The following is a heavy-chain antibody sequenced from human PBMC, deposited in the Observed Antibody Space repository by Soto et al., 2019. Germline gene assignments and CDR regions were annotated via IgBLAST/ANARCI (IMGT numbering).Heavy chain of an antibody. CDR3: ARDQGLLRYGYSDY. V-gene: IGHV1-18*01. CDR1: GYTFTSYG. J-gene: IGHJ4*02. D-gene: IGHD3-9*01. Sequence: ASVKVSCKASGYTFTSYGISWVRQAPGQGLEWMGWISAYNGNTNYAQKLQGRVTMTTDTSTSTAYMELRSLRVEDTAVYYCARDQGLLRYGYSDYWGQGTPVTVSS. CDR2: ISAYNGNT.